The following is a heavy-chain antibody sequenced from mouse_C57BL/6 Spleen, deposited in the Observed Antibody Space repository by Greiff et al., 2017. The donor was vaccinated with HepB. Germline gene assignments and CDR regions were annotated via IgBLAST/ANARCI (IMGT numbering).Heavy chain of an antibody. D-gene: IGHD4-1*01. Sequence: VKLQQSGAELVRPGTSVKVSCKASGYAFTNYLIEWVKQRPGQGLEWIGVINPGSGGTNYNEKFKGKATLTADKSSSTAYMQLSSLTSEDSAVYFCARLNWDDAYWGQGTLVTVSA. CDR2: INPGSGGT. V-gene: IGHV1-54*01. J-gene: IGHJ3*01. CDR1: GYAFTNYL. CDR3: ARLNWDDAY.